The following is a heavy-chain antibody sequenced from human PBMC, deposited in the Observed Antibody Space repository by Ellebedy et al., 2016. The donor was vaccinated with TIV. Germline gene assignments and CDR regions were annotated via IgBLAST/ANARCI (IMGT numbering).Heavy chain of an antibody. D-gene: IGHD5-18*01. J-gene: IGHJ2*01. CDR1: GGSISSGGYY. V-gene: IGHV4-31*03. Sequence: SETLSLTXTVSGGSISSGGYYWSWIRQHPGKGLEWIGYIYYSGSTYYNPSHKSRVTISVDTSKNQFSLKLSSVTAADTAVYYCARSGGYSYGPRSGGGVFDLWGRGTLVTVSS. CDR3: ARSGGYSYGPRSGGGVFDL. CDR2: IYYSGST.